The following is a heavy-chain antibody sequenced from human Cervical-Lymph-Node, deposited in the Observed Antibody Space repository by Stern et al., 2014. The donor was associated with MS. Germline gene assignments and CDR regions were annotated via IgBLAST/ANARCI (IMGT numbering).Heavy chain of an antibody. D-gene: IGHD2-15*01. J-gene: IGHJ4*02. Sequence: QVQLVQSGSEFKEPGASVKVSCKASGYTFTSYAMNWVRQVPGQGLEWMGWINTNTWNPTYAQGFTGRFVFSLDTSVSTAYLQISSLKAEDTAVYYCARGRYCSAGSCYSDYWGQGALVTVSS. CDR2: INTNTWNP. CDR3: ARGRYCSAGSCYSDY. CDR1: GYTFTSYA. V-gene: IGHV7-4-1*02.